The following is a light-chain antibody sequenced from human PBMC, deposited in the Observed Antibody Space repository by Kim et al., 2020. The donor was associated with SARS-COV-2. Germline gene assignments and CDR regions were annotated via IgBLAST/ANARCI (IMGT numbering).Light chain of an antibody. CDR2: GAS. CDR1: QSISRTY. J-gene: IGKJ1*01. V-gene: IGKV3-20*01. Sequence: SLGDRATLSCRASQSISRTYLALYQHKPGQAPRLLIYGASSRATGIPDRFSGSGSGTDFTLTITRLEPEDFAVYYCHQYDKSPRTFGQGTKVDIK. CDR3: HQYDKSPRT.